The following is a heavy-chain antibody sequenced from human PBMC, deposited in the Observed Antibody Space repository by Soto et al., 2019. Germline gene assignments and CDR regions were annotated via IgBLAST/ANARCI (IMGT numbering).Heavy chain of an antibody. V-gene: IGHV3-13*01. CDR3: AREYAGTMVQRRRYYYYGMDV. J-gene: IGHJ6*02. CDR2: IGTAGDT. CDR1: GFTFSSYD. D-gene: IGHD3-10*01. Sequence: PGGSLRLSCAASGFTFSSYDMHWVRQATGKGLEWVSAIGTAGDTYYPGSVKGRFTISRENAKNSLYLQMNSLRAGDTAVYYCAREYAGTMVQRRRYYYYGMDVWGQGTTVTVSS.